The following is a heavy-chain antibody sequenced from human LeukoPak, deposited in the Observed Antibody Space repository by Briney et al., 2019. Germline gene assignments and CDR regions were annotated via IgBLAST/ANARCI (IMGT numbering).Heavy chain of an antibody. CDR2: IYYSGST. Sequence: SETLSLTCTVSGGSISSGDYYWSWIRQPPGKGLEWIGYIYYSGSTNYNPSLKSRVTIPVDTSKNQFSLKLSSVTAADTAVYYCARASGVVGATGFDYWGQGTLVTVSS. D-gene: IGHD1-26*01. CDR1: GGSISSGDYY. CDR3: ARASGVVGATGFDY. J-gene: IGHJ4*02. V-gene: IGHV4-61*08.